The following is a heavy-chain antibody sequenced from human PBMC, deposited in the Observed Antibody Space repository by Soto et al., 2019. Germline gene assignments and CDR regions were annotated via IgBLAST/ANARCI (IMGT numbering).Heavy chain of an antibody. CDR2: IYYSGST. V-gene: IGHV4-30-4*01. Sequence: QVQLQESGPGLLKPSQTLSLTCTVSGGSISSGDYYWSWIRQPPGKGLEWIGYIYYSGSTYYNPSLKSRDTISVDMSKNQFSLKLSSVTAADTAVYYCAREGVVMAWFDPWGQGTLVTVSS. D-gene: IGHD2-15*01. CDR3: AREGVVMAWFDP. CDR1: GGSISSGDYY. J-gene: IGHJ5*02.